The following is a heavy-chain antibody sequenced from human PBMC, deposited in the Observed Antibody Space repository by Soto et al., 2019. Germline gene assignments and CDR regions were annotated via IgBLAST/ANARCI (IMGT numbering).Heavy chain of an antibody. J-gene: IGHJ4*02. CDR3: ARANRVGEYIGCGY. D-gene: IGHD3-10*01. CDR1: GYTFTAHY. V-gene: IGHV1-2*02. Sequence: QVQLEQSGADVKQPGASVKVSCKTSGYTFTAHYIHWVRQSPGQGLQWRGWTSPTTGDTHSAAMFHGRLTMTRDTSTDAAYLELSGLASADTAIYFCARANRVGEYIGCGYWGRGTLVTVSS. CDR2: TSPTTGDT.